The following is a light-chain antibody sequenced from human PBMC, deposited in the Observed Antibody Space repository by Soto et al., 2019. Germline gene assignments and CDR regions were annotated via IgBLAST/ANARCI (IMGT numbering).Light chain of an antibody. CDR3: QQYNSHSPWT. CDR1: QSVSTW. J-gene: IGKJ1*01. CDR2: MAS. Sequence: IHMTHSPSTLSASVLDRVTITFRSSQSVSTWLAWYQQKPGKAPQVLISMASTLESGVPSRFSGSGSGTEFTLTISSLQPDDFATYYCQQYNSHSPWTFGQGTKVDI. V-gene: IGKV1-5*03.